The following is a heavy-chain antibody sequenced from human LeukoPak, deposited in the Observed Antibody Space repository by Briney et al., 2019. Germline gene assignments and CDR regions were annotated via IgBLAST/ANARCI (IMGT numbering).Heavy chain of an antibody. CDR1: GFTFDNYA. J-gene: IGHJ4*02. D-gene: IGHD6-19*01. CDR2: ISWNSGTI. Sequence: GGSLRLSCAASGFTFDNYAMNWVRQVPGKGLEWISLISWNSGTIGYADSVKGRFTISRDNANNFLYLQMNSLRAEDTALYYCARLGPASSGWPESFDYWGQGTLVTVSS. CDR3: ARLGPASSGWPESFDY. V-gene: IGHV3-9*01.